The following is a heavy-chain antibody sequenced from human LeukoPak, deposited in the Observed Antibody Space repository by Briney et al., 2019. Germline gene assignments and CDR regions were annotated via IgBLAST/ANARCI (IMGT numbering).Heavy chain of an antibody. CDR2: IFTTGST. CDR1: GDSISSYY. D-gene: IGHD3-22*01. J-gene: IGHJ3*02. V-gene: IGHV4-4*07. CDR3: ARDDSRGGNAFDI. Sequence: PSETLSLTCTVSGDSISSYYWTWIRQPAGKGLEWIGRIFTTGSTTYNPSLNSRVTMSVDVSKNQFSLSLNSVTAADTAVYYCARDDSRGGNAFDIWGQGTMVTVSS.